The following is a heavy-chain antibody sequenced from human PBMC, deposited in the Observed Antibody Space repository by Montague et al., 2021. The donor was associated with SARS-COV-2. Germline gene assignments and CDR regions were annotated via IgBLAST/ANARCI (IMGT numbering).Heavy chain of an antibody. J-gene: IGHJ3*02. Sequence: SLRLSCAASGFTFSSYDMHWVRQAPGKGLEWVSDISTAGYTNSYADSVKGRFTISRDNGKNSLYLQMNSLRVEDTAVYYCTRDYGSIVGYGLDIWGQGTKVTVSS. CDR2: ISTAGYTN. D-gene: IGHD3-16*02. CDR3: TRDYGSIVGYGLDI. V-gene: IGHV3-48*03. CDR1: GFTFSSYD.